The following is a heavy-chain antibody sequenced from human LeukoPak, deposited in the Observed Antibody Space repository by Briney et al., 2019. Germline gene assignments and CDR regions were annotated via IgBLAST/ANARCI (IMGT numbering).Heavy chain of an antibody. CDR1: GFTFSSYG. D-gene: IGHD1-26*01. Sequence: PGGSLRLSCAASGFTFSSYGMHWVRQAPGKGLEWVAFIRYDGSNKYYADSVKGRFTISRDNSKNTLYLQMNSLRAEDTAVYYCAKVDSVGAPPPNFDYWGQGTLVTVSS. J-gene: IGHJ4*02. CDR3: AKVDSVGAPPPNFDY. V-gene: IGHV3-30*02. CDR2: IRYDGSNK.